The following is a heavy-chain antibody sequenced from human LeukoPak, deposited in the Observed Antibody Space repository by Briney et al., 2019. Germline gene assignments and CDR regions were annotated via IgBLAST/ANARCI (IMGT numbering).Heavy chain of an antibody. J-gene: IGHJ4*02. D-gene: IGHD3-22*01. CDR3: AKFYDSSGYFSY. CDR1: GFTFSSYA. Sequence: GGSLRLSCAASGFTFSSYAISWVRQAPGKGLEWVSAISGSGGSTYYADSVKGRFTISRDNSKNTLYLQMNSLRAEDTAVYYCAKFYDSSGYFSYWGQGTLVTVSS. CDR2: ISGSGGST. V-gene: IGHV3-23*01.